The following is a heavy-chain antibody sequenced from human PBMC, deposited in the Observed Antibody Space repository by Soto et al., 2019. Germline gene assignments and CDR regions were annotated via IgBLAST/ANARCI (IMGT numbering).Heavy chain of an antibody. V-gene: IGHV1-46*03. J-gene: IGHJ4*02. CDR1: GYTFTSYY. D-gene: IGHD2-15*01. Sequence: QVQLVQSGAEVKKPGASVKVSCKASGYTFTSYYMHWVRQAPGQGLEWMGIINPSGGSTSYAQKFQGSVTMTRDTSTRTVYIELSSLRSEDTAVYYCARDQLGYCSGGSCYVYDYWGQGTLVTVAS. CDR3: ARDQLGYCSGGSCYVYDY. CDR2: INPSGGST.